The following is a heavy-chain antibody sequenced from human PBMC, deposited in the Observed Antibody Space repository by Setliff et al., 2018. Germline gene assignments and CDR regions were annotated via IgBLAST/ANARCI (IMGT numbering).Heavy chain of an antibody. CDR2: INWNGGST. CDR3: ARDRIAAADAIHYYYFAMDV. Sequence: GGSLRLSCAASGFTFDDYGMSWVRQAPGKGLEWVSTINWNGGSTSYADSVKGRFTISRDNAKNSLYLQMNSLRAEDTAVYYCARDRIAAADAIHYYYFAMDVWGQGTTVTVSS. CDR1: GFTFDDYG. V-gene: IGHV3-20*04. J-gene: IGHJ6*02. D-gene: IGHD6-13*01.